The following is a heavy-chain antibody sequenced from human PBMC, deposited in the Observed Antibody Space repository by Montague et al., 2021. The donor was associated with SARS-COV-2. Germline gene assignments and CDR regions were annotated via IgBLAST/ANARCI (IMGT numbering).Heavy chain of an antibody. Sequence: SETLSLTCSVSGGSISSYYWSCIRQSPGKGLEWIGYIFHSGITDYNPSLKSRVTISVDMSKNQSSLQLNSVTAADSAVYYCARTEYNWNDWFDPWGQGTLVTVSS. V-gene: IGHV4-59*13. D-gene: IGHD1-20*01. J-gene: IGHJ5*02. CDR1: GGSISSYY. CDR2: IFHSGIT. CDR3: ARTEYNWNDWFDP.